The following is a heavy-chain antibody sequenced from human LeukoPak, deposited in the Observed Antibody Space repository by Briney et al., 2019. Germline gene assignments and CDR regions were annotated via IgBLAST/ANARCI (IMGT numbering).Heavy chain of an antibody. Sequence: PGGSLRLSCAASGFTFSSYGMHWVRQAPGKGLEWVAFIRNDGNKKNYAESVKGRFTISRDNSKNTLYPQMNSLRAEDTAVYYCAKYGVGEKFFGDYWGQGTRVTVSS. CDR1: GFTFSSYG. CDR2: IRNDGNKK. D-gene: IGHD1-26*01. CDR3: AKYGVGEKFFGDY. V-gene: IGHV3-30*02. J-gene: IGHJ4*02.